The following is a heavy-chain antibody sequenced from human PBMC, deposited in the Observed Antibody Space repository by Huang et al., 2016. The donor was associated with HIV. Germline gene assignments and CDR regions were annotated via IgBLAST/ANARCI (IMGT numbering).Heavy chain of an antibody. V-gene: IGHV3-30*18. CDR3: AKGGSAAAVLDF. CDR2: ISYDAKTK. D-gene: IGHD6-13*01. J-gene: IGHJ4*02. CDR1: GFTFSSYG. Sequence: QVQLVESGGGVVQPGRSLRISCAASGFTFSSYGMQGVRQAPGKGLEWVAVISYDAKTKHYADSVKGRFSISRDNSKTTVYLQLNSLRLEDTAVYYCAKGGSAAAVLDFWGQGTLVTVSS.